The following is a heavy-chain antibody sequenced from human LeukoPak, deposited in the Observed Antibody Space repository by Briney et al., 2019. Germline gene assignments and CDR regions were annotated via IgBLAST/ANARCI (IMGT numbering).Heavy chain of an antibody. D-gene: IGHD1-26*01. J-gene: IGHJ4*02. CDR3: AIAQSWDELFDS. CDR1: GIAVTGSY. V-gene: IGHV3-53*01. CDR2: ISINTDT. Sequence: GGSLRLSCAASGIAVTGSYMSWVRQPPGKGLEWVSFISINTDTFYADSVRGRFTISRDSSENTLFLQMNSLRDEDSAVYYCAIAQSWDELFDSWGQGTLVTVSS.